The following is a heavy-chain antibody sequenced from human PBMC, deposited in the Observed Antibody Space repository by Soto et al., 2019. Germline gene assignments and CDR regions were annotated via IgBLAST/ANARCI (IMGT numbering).Heavy chain of an antibody. CDR1: GGSVSSGSYY. CDR2: IYYSGST. Sequence: QVQLQESGPGLVKPSETLSLTCTVSGGSVSSGSYYWSWIRQPPGKGLEWIGYIYYSGSTNYNPSLKSRVTISVDTSKNQFSLKLSSVTAADTAVYYCARFIVLMVYAHPDLGWFDPWGQGTLVTVSS. J-gene: IGHJ5*02. CDR3: ARFIVLMVYAHPDLGWFDP. V-gene: IGHV4-61*01. D-gene: IGHD2-8*01.